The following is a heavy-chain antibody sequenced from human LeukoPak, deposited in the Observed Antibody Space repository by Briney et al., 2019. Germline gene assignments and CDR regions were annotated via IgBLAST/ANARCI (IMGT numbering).Heavy chain of an antibody. CDR1: GFTFSSYE. V-gene: IGHV3-48*03. D-gene: IGHD5-18*01. CDR2: IRSGGNTI. J-gene: IGHJ4*02. Sequence: HPGGSLRLSCAASGFTFSSYEMNWVRQAPGKGLEWVSYIRSGGNTIYYADSVKGRFTISRDNAKNSLYLQMNSLRAEDTAVYYCAREGTGMVSFDYWGQGTLVTVSS. CDR3: AREGTGMVSFDY.